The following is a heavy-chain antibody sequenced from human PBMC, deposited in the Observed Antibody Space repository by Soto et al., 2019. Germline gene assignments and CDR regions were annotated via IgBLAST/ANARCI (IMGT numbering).Heavy chain of an antibody. Sequence: EVQLVESGGDLVKPGGSLRLSCAASGFTVSSAWMGWVRQAPGKGLEWVGRIKSKNDGGTTDYAAPVKGRFTISRDGSKNTLYVQMNSLKTEDTAVYYCTTDRGVGPRRLFDSWSQGTLVTVSS. CDR2: IKSKNDGGTT. D-gene: IGHD1-26*01. J-gene: IGHJ4*02. V-gene: IGHV3-15*01. CDR1: GFTVSSAW. CDR3: TTDRGVGPRRLFDS.